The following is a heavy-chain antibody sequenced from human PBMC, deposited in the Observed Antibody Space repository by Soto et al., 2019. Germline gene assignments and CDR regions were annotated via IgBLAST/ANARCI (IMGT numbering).Heavy chain of an antibody. V-gene: IGHV4-30-2*01. J-gene: IGHJ4*02. CDR2: IYHSGST. Sequence: SETLSLTCAVSGGSISSGGYSWSWIRQQPGKDLEWIGHIYHSGSTHYNPSLKSRVAISVDSSKNQFSLYLNSVTAADTAVYYCARWVEVSLDYFDSWGQGTPVTVSS. D-gene: IGHD2-15*01. CDR1: GGSISSGGYS. CDR3: ARWVEVSLDYFDS.